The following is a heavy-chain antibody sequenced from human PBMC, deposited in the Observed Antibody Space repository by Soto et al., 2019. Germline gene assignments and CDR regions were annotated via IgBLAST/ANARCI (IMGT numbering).Heavy chain of an antibody. Sequence: PGGSLRLSCAASGSTFSDYGMSWVRQPPGKGLEWVSAITGSGSTFYADSVKGRFTISRDNSKNTLYLQMNSLRAEDTAVYYCAKDYLRWAQSWGQGTLVTVSS. CDR2: ITGSGST. D-gene: IGHD1-26*01. CDR3: AKDYLRWAQS. CDR1: GSTFSDYG. J-gene: IGHJ5*02. V-gene: IGHV3-23*01.